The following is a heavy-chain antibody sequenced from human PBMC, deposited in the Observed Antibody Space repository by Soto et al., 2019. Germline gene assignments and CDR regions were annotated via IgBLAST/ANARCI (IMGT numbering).Heavy chain of an antibody. Sequence: QVQLQQWGAGLLKPSETLSLTCDVYGGSFSGYYWSWISQPPGKGLAWIGELNHSGSTNYHPSLKSRVTISVDTSKNQFSLELSSVTAADTAVYDCAREKYSSSNWGQGTLVTVSS. J-gene: IGHJ4*02. V-gene: IGHV4-34*01. CDR3: AREKYSSSN. CDR2: LNHSGST. CDR1: GGSFSGYY. D-gene: IGHD6-6*01.